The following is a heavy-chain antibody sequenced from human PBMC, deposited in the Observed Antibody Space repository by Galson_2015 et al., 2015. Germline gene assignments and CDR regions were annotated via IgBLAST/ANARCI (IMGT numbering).Heavy chain of an antibody. CDR2: ISGSGGST. CDR1: GFTFSSYA. V-gene: IGHV3-23*01. Sequence: SLRLSCAASGFTFSSYAMSWVRQAPGKGLEWVSAISGSGGSTYYADSVKGRFTVSRDNSKNTLYLQMNSLRAEDTAVYYCAKAAITFGGVGEYFDYWGQGTLVTVSS. CDR3: AKAAITFGGVGEYFDY. J-gene: IGHJ4*02. D-gene: IGHD3-16*01.